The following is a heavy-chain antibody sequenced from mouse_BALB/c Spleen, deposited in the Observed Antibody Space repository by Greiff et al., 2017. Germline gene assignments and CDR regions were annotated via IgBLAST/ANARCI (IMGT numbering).Heavy chain of an antibody. CDR1: GFTFTDYY. J-gene: IGHJ4*01. CDR3: ARALITTYAMDY. V-gene: IGHV7-3*02. Sequence: EVKLVESGGGLVQPGGSLRLSCATSGFTFTDYYMSWVRQPPGKALEWLGFIRNKANGYTTEYSASVKGRFTISRDNSQSILYLQMNTLRAEDSATYYCARALITTYAMDYWGQGTSVTVSS. D-gene: IGHD1-2*01. CDR2: IRNKANGYTT.